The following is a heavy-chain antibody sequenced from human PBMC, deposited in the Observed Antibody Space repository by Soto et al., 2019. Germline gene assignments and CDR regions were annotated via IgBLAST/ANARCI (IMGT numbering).Heavy chain of an antibody. Sequence: QVQLVESGGGVVQPGRSLRLSCAASGFTFSSYAMHWVRQAPGKGLEWVAVISYDGSNKYYADSVKGRFTISRDNSKNTLYLQMNSLRGEDTAVYYCARQYCSGGSCYSAYGMDVWGQGTTVTVSS. D-gene: IGHD2-15*01. CDR3: ARQYCSGGSCYSAYGMDV. CDR1: GFTFSSYA. CDR2: ISYDGSNK. V-gene: IGHV3-30-3*01. J-gene: IGHJ6*02.